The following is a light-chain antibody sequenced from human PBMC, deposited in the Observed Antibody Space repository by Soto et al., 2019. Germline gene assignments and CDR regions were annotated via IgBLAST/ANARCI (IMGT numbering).Light chain of an antibody. J-gene: IGKJ3*01. CDR1: QSISSW. CDR3: QQYNSYPFT. V-gene: IGKV1-5*01. Sequence: DIQMTQSPSTLSASVGDRVTITCRASQSISSWLAWYQQKPGKAPKLLIYDASSLESGVPSRFSGSGSGTELTLTISSLQPDDFAPYYCQQYNSYPFTFGPGTKVDIK. CDR2: DAS.